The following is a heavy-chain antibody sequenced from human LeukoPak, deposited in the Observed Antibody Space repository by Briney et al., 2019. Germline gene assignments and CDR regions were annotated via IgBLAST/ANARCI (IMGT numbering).Heavy chain of an antibody. CDR2: VYYSGST. Sequence: SETLSLTCTVSGGSVSTIDYYWGWIRQPPGKGLEWIGSVYYSGSTYYNAPLKSRVTISVDTSKNQFSLKLSSVTAADTAVYYCAGTHLGGYYDYWGQGTLVTVSS. V-gene: IGHV4-39*07. D-gene: IGHD3-22*01. CDR3: AGTHLGGYYDY. CDR1: GGSVSTIDYY. J-gene: IGHJ4*02.